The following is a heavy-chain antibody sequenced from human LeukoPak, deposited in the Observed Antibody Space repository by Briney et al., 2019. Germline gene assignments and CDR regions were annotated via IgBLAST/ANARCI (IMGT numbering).Heavy chain of an antibody. D-gene: IGHD2-15*01. V-gene: IGHV3-7*01. CDR1: GFTFTNYW. J-gene: IGHJ4*02. Sequence: GGSLSLSCAASGFTFTNYWMSWVRQAPGKGLEWVANIKGDGSEIYYVDSAKGRFSISRDNAKNSLYLQMNSLRAEDTAVYYCARDGSSFDYWGQGALVTVSS. CDR3: ARDGSSFDY. CDR2: IKGDGSEI.